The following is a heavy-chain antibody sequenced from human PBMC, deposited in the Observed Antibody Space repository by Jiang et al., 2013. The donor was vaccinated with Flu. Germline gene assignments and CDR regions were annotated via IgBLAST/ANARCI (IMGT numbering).Heavy chain of an antibody. D-gene: IGHD3-9*01. Sequence: GPGLVKPSETLSLTCTVSGGSISSYYWSWIRQPPGKGLEWIGYIYYSGSTNYNPSLKSRVTISVDTSKNQFSLKLSSVTAADTAVYYCAGRYFDWLLSPIAFDIWGQGTMVTVSS. V-gene: IGHV4-59*13. CDR2: IYYSGST. CDR1: GGSISSYY. CDR3: AGRYFDWLLSPIAFDI. J-gene: IGHJ3*02.